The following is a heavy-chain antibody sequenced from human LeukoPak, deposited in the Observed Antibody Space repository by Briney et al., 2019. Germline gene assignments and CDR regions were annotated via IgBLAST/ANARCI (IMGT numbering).Heavy chain of an antibody. V-gene: IGHV3-21*01. CDR2: ISSSGAYI. CDR1: GFSFNSYS. D-gene: IGHD4-23*01. CDR3: ARDQDYGGNGDAFDI. Sequence: GGSLRLSCAASGFSFNSYSMTWVRQAPGKGLECVSSISSSGAYIYYTDSVKGRFTISRDNAKNSLYLQMNSLRAEDTAVYYCARDQDYGGNGDAFDIWGQGTMVTASS. J-gene: IGHJ3*02.